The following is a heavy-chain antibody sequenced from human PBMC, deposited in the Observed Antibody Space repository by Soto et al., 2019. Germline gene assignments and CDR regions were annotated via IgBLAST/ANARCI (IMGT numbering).Heavy chain of an antibody. D-gene: IGHD3-22*01. Sequence: GESLKISCKGSGYSFTSYWFGWVRQMPGKGLEWMGIIYPGDSDTRYSPSFQGQVTISADKSISTAYLQWSSLKASDTAMYYCARRGYYYDSSGYPRAFDIWGQGTMVTVSS. CDR2: IYPGDSDT. CDR1: GYSFTSYW. J-gene: IGHJ3*02. V-gene: IGHV5-51*01. CDR3: ARRGYYYDSSGYPRAFDI.